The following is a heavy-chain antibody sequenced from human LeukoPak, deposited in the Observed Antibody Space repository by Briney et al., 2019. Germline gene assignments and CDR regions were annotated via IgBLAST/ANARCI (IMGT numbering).Heavy chain of an antibody. J-gene: IGHJ4*02. Sequence: GGSLRLSCAASGFTFSSYAMSWVRQAPGKGLERVSAINGSGGSTYYADSVKGRFTISRDNSKNTLYLQMNSLRAEDTAVYYCAKDPAAYDYVWGSYRFGYWGQGTLVTVSS. CDR2: INGSGGST. CDR1: GFTFSSYA. CDR3: AKDPAAYDYVWGSYRFGY. D-gene: IGHD3-16*02. V-gene: IGHV3-23*01.